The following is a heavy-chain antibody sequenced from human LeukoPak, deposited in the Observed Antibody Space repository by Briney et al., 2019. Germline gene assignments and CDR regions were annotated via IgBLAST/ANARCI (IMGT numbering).Heavy chain of an antibody. CDR3: ARNILFAFDI. CDR2: IYNDGST. D-gene: IGHD2/OR15-2a*01. Sequence: GGSLRLSCAASGFTVSSSYMSWVRQAPGKVLEWVSIIYNDGSTYYADSMKGRFTISRDNSKNTLYLQVNSLRAEDTAMYYCARNILFAFDIWGQGTMVTVSS. V-gene: IGHV3-53*01. J-gene: IGHJ3*02. CDR1: GFTVSSSY.